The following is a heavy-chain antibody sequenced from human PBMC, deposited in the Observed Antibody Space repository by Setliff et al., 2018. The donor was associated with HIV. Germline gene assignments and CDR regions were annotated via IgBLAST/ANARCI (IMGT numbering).Heavy chain of an antibody. CDR2: INSNTGNP. CDR1: GYTFTSYA. Sequence: VSCKASGYTFTSYAMNWVRQAPGQGLEWMGWINSNTGNPTYAQGFTGRFVFSLDTSVSTAYLQISSLKAEDTAVYYCARGTTYYYDRSGSDFDYWGQGTLVTVSS. J-gene: IGHJ4*02. V-gene: IGHV7-4-1*02. D-gene: IGHD3-22*01. CDR3: ARGTTYYYDRSGSDFDY.